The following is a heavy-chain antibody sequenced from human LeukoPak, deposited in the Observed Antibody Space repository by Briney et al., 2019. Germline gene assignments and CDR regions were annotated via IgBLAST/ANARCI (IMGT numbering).Heavy chain of an antibody. J-gene: IGHJ4*02. Sequence: PGGSLRLSCAASGFTVSSNYMSWVRQAPGKGLKWVAVISYDGSNKYYADSVKGRFTISRDNSKNTLYLQMNSLRAEDTAVYYCAKADKQWLVEGGFDYWGQGTLVTVSS. V-gene: IGHV3-30*18. D-gene: IGHD6-19*01. CDR3: AKADKQWLVEGGFDY. CDR2: ISYDGSNK. CDR1: GFTVSSNY.